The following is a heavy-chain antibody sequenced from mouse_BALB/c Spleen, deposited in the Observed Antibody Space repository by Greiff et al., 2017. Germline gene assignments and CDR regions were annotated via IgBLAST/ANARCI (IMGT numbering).Heavy chain of an antibody. V-gene: IGHV3-6*02. CDR3: ARESWDAWYFDV. CDR2: ISYDGSN. J-gene: IGHJ1*01. D-gene: IGHD4-1*01. CDR1: GYSITSGYY. Sequence: VQLKESGPGLVKPSQSLSLTCSVTGYSITSGYYWNWIRQFPGNKLEWMGYISYDGSNNYNPSLKNRISITRDTSKNQFFLKLNSVTTEDTATYYCARESWDAWYFDVWGAGTTVTVSS.